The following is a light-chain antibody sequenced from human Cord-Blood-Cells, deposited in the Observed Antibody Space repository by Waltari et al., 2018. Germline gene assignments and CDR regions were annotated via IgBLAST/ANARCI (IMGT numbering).Light chain of an antibody. CDR2: DAS. V-gene: IGKV3-11*01. Sequence: EIVLTQSPPTPSLSPGERATLSCRASQSVSSYLAWYQQKPGQAPRLLIYDASNRATGIPARFSGSGSGTDFTLTINSLEPEDFAVYYCQQRSNWPYTFGQGTKLEIK. CDR1: QSVSSY. J-gene: IGKJ2*01. CDR3: QQRSNWPYT.